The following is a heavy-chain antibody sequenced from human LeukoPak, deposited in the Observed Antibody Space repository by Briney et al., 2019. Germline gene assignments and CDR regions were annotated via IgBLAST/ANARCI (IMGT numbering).Heavy chain of an antibody. V-gene: IGHV4-61*01. Sequence: SETLSLTCTVSGGSVGSGSSYWSWIRQPPGKGLEGTGYIYYSGSTNYNPSLKSRVTISVDTSQNQFSLKLSSVTAADTAVYYCARSTGSQLLWFGEFDYWGQGTLVTVSS. CDR1: GGSVGSGSSY. CDR3: ARSTGSQLLWFGEFDY. J-gene: IGHJ4*02. CDR2: IYYSGST. D-gene: IGHD3-10*01.